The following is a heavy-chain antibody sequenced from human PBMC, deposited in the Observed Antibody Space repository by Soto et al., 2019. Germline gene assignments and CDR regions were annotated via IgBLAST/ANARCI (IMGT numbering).Heavy chain of an antibody. Sequence: PGGSLRLSCAASGFTFSSYAMSWVRQAPGKGLDWVSTISGIGSGTYYADSVKGRFTISRDNSKNTLYLQMDRLRAEDTAVYFCTKDQVEGYYDTGGSQGSWGQGTLVTVS. CDR1: GFTFSSYA. D-gene: IGHD3-22*01. J-gene: IGHJ5*02. CDR3: TKDQVEGYYDTGGSQGS. V-gene: IGHV3-23*01. CDR2: ISGIGSGT.